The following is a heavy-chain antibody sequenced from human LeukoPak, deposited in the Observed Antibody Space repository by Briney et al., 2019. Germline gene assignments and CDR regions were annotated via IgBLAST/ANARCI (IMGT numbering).Heavy chain of an antibody. CDR1: GFTFSSYW. CDR2: IKQDGSEK. Sequence: GGSLRLSCAASGFTFSSYWMSWVRQAPGKGLEWVANIKQDGSEKYYVDSVKGRFTISRDNAKNSLYLQMNSLRAEDTAVYYCARVVVVVAANQYNWFDPWGQGTLVTVSS. V-gene: IGHV3-7*01. CDR3: ARVVVVVAANQYNWFDP. D-gene: IGHD2-15*01. J-gene: IGHJ5*02.